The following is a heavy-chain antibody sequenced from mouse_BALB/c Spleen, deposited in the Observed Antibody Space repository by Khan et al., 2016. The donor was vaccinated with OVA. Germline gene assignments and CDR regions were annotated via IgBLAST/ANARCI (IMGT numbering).Heavy chain of an antibody. CDR3: ARAYYANYREAMDY. J-gene: IGHJ4*01. Sequence: VKLLESGPGLVAPSQSLSITCTVSGFSLTGYGVNWVRQPPGKGLEWLGMIWGDGSTDYNSALKSRLSISKDNSKSQVFLKMNSLQTDDTARYYCARAYYANYREAMDYWGQGTSVTVSS. CDR2: IWGDGST. CDR1: GFSLTGYG. D-gene: IGHD2-10*01. V-gene: IGHV2-6-7*01.